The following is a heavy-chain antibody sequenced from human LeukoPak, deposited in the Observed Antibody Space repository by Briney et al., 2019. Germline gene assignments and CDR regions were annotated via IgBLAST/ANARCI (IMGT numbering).Heavy chain of an antibody. J-gene: IGHJ4*02. CDR1: GFTFSSYA. CDR2: ISGSGGST. D-gene: IGHD3-10*01. V-gene: IGHV3-23*01. CDR3: ARSYYYGSGSSLTNFDY. Sequence: GGSLRLSCAASGFTFSSYAMSWVRQAPGKGLEWVSAISGSGGSTYYADSVKGRFTISRDNSKNTLYLQMNSLRAEDTAVYYCARSYYYGSGSSLTNFDYWGQGTLVTVSS.